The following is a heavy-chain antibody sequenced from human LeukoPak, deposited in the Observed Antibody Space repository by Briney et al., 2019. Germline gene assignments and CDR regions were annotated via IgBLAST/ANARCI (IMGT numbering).Heavy chain of an antibody. V-gene: IGHV3-43*01. D-gene: IGHD6-13*01. J-gene: IGHJ5*02. CDR2: ISWDGGST. CDR1: GFTFDDYT. Sequence: GGSLRLSCAASGFTFDDYTIHWVRQAPGKGLEWVSLISWDGGSTYYADSVKGRFTISRDNAKNSLYLQMNSLRAEDTAVYYCARGSIRYSSSWYWFDPWGQGTLVTVSS. CDR3: ARGSIRYSSSWYWFDP.